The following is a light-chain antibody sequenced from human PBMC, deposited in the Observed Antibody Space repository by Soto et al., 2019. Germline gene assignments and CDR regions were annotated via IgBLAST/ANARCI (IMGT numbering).Light chain of an antibody. CDR1: QDINNY. CDR2: SAS. CDR3: QRYSSVPRT. Sequence: DIQMTQSPSSLSASVGDRVTITCRASQDINNYLAWYQQKPGKVPKLLIYSASTLQSVVPSRFSASGYGTDFTLIISSLQPEDVAIYYCQRYSSVPRTFGQGTKVEIK. J-gene: IGKJ1*01. V-gene: IGKV1-27*01.